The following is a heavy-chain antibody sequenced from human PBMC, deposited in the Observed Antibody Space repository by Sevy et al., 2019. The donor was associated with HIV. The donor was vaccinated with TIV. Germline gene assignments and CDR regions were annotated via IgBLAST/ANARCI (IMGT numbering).Heavy chain of an antibody. CDR1: GFTFSSYA. V-gene: IGHV3-23*01. CDR2: ISGSGGST. D-gene: IGHD3-22*01. Sequence: GGSLRLSCAASGFTFSSYAMSWVRQAPGKGLEWVSAISGSGGSTYYADSVKGRFTISRDNSKNTLYLQMNSLRAEDTAVYYCAKDSAYGYYRYYYDSSGYYRSDAFDIWGQGTMVTVSS. CDR3: AKDSAYGYYRYYYDSSGYYRSDAFDI. J-gene: IGHJ3*02.